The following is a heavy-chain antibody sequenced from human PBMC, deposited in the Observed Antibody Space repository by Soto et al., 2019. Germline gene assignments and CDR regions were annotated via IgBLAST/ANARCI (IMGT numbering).Heavy chain of an antibody. CDR2: IYYSGST. CDR1: GGSISSGGYY. CDR3: ARDSAYRVGDVFDI. V-gene: IGHV4-31*03. J-gene: IGHJ3*02. Sequence: SETLSLTCTVSGGSISSGGYYWSWIRQHPGKGLEWIGYIYYSGSTYYNPSLKSRVTISVDTSKNQFSLKLGSVTAADTAVYYCARDSAYRVGDVFDIWGQGTMVTVSS. D-gene: IGHD2-2*02.